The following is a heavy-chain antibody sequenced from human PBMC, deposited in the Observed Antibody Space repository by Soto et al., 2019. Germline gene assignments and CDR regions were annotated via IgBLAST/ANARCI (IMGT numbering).Heavy chain of an antibody. Sequence: PGGSLRLSCAASGFTFSSYGMHWVRQAPGKGLEWVAVIWYDGGNKYYADSVKGRFTISRDNSKNTLYLQMNSLRAEDTAVYYCARDDSSSHLGMDVWGQGTTVTVSS. J-gene: IGHJ6*02. V-gene: IGHV3-33*01. D-gene: IGHD6-6*01. CDR1: GFTFSSYG. CDR3: ARDDSSSHLGMDV. CDR2: IWYDGGNK.